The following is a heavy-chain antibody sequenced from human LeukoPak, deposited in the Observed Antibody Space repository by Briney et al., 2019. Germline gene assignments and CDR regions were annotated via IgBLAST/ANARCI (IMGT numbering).Heavy chain of an antibody. CDR1: GGTFSSYA. CDR2: IIPILGIA. J-gene: IGHJ6*02. CDR3: ARSSGYSYGIYGMDV. D-gene: IGHD5-18*01. V-gene: IGHV1-69*04. Sequence: ASVKVSCKASGGTFSSYAISWVRQAPGQGLEWMGRIIPILGIANYAQKFQGRVTITADKSTSTAYMELSSLRSEDTAVYYCARSSGYSYGIYGMDVWGQGTTVTVSS.